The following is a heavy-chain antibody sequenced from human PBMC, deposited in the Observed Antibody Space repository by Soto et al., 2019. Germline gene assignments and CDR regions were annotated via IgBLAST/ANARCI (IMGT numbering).Heavy chain of an antibody. Sequence: EVQLVESGGVVVQPGGSLRLSCAASGFTFDDYTMHWVRQAPGKGLEWVSLISWDGGSTYYADSVKGRFTISRDNSKNSLYLQMNSLRTEDTALYYCTKGMAARPDYLDYWGQGTLVTVSS. CDR2: ISWDGGST. D-gene: IGHD6-6*01. V-gene: IGHV3-43*01. J-gene: IGHJ4*02. CDR1: GFTFDDYT. CDR3: TKGMAARPDYLDY.